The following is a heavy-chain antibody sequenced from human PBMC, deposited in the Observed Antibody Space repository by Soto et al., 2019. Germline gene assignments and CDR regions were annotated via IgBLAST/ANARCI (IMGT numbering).Heavy chain of an antibody. Sequence: SETRSLTWPASGGSISGYYWSWIGQPPGKGLEWIGYIYYSGSTNYNSSLKSRVTISVDTSKNQLSLKLSSVTAADTAVYYCARATYYYDSSGYYGYYFDYWGQGTLVTVSS. CDR3: ARATYYYDSSGYYGYYFDY. CDR2: IYYSGST. D-gene: IGHD3-22*01. V-gene: IGHV4-59*01. CDR1: GGSISGYY. J-gene: IGHJ4*02.